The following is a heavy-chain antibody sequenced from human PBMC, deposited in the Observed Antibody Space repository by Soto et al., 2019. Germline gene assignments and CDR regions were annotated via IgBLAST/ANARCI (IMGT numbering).Heavy chain of an antibody. D-gene: IGHD1-26*01. V-gene: IGHV3-30-3*01. Sequence: QVQLVESGGGVVQPGRSLRLSCAASGFTFSSYAMHWVRQAPGKGLEWVAVISYDGSNKYYADSVKGRFTISRDNSKNTLYLQMNSLRAEDTAVYYCARDQGELGATFDYWGHGTLVTVSS. CDR1: GFTFSSYA. J-gene: IGHJ4*01. CDR3: ARDQGELGATFDY. CDR2: ISYDGSNK.